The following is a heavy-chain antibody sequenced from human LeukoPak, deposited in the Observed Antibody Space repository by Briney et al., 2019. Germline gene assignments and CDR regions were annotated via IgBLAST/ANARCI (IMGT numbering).Heavy chain of an antibody. CDR2: INPNSGGT. V-gene: IGHV1-2*02. D-gene: IGHD4-17*01. Sequence: GASVKVSCKASGYTFTGYYMHWVRQAPGQGLEWMGWINPNSGGTNYAQKFQGRVTMTRDTSISTAYMELSRLRSDDTAVYYCARDPPTTVTTFDYWGQGTLVTVSS. CDR3: ARDPPTTVTTFDY. CDR1: GYTFTGYY. J-gene: IGHJ4*02.